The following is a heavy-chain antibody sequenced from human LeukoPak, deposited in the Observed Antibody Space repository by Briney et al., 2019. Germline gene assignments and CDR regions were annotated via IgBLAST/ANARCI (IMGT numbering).Heavy chain of an antibody. CDR3: TRDNWFDL. J-gene: IGHJ5*02. V-gene: IGHV4-34*01. CDR1: GGSISSYY. CDR2: SNFSGNF. Sequence: SETLSLTCTVSGGSISSYYWSWIRQPPGKGLEWIGESNFSGNFSYNPSLKSRVTISVGTSSNQFSLRLTSVTAADTAVYYCTRDNWFDLWGQGTLVTVSS.